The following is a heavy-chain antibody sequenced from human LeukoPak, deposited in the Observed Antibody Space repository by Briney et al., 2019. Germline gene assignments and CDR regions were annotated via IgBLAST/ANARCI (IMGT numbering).Heavy chain of an antibody. CDR1: GFTFSSYS. V-gene: IGHV3-48*04. J-gene: IGHJ4*02. Sequence: PGGSLRLSCAASGFTFSSYSMNWVRQAPGKGLEWVSYISSSSSTIYYADSVKGRFTISRDNAKNSLYLQMSSLRAEDWAVYYWGREQGGDFWSGYSRRGGDYFDYWGQGTLVTVSS. CDR2: ISSSSSTI. CDR3: GREQGGDFWSGYSRRGGDYFDY. D-gene: IGHD3-3*01.